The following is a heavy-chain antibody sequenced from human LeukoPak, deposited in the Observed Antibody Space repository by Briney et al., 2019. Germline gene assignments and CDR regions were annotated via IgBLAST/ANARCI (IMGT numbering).Heavy chain of an antibody. J-gene: IGHJ4*02. CDR1: GDSINSGSYH. CDR3: ARDGSH. Sequence: SETLSLTCTVSGDSINSGSYHWGWIRQPPGKGLEWNGSIQHSGNTYDNPSLKSPLTISVDTSKNQSSLKLNSVTAADTAVYYCARDGSHWGQGTLVTVSS. CDR2: IQHSGNT. V-gene: IGHV4-39*02. D-gene: IGHD2-2*03.